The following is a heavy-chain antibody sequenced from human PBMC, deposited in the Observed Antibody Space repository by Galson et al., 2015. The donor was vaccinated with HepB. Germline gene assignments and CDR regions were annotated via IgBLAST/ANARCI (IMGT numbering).Heavy chain of an antibody. CDR3: AKGIYSPYDFWSGYIDY. CDR2: ISGSGSNT. D-gene: IGHD3-3*01. CDR1: GFTFSSYA. Sequence: SLRLSCAASGFTFSSYAKSWVRQAPGKGLEWVSAISGSGSNTYYADSVKGRFSISRDNSKNTLYLQMNSLRAEDTAVYYCAKGIYSPYDFWSGYIDYWGQGTLVTVSS. V-gene: IGHV3-23*01. J-gene: IGHJ4*02.